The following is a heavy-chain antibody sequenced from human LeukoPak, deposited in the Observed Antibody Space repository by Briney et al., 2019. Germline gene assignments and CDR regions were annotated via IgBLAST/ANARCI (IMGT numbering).Heavy chain of an antibody. V-gene: IGHV1-2*02. Sequence: ASVKVSCKASGYTFTGYYMHWVRQAPGQGLEWMGWINPNSGGTNYAQKFQGRVTMTRDTSISTAYMELSRLRSDDTAVYYCARVPRVRGAGNNWFDPWGQGTLVIVSS. CDR1: GYTFTGYY. J-gene: IGHJ5*02. CDR2: INPNSGGT. CDR3: ARVPRVRGAGNNWFDP. D-gene: IGHD1-26*01.